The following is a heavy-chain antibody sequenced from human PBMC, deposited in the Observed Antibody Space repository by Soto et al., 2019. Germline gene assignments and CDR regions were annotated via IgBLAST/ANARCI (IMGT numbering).Heavy chain of an antibody. J-gene: IGHJ4*02. CDR3: ARGGGSTDYVANYYFDY. Sequence: QLRLQESGSGLVKPSQTLSLTCTVSGGSLSSGSFSWGWIRQPPGKGLEWIGYINYSGNTYYNPSLRRRVTISRDMSTNQFSLKLGSGTAADTAVDYCARGGGSTDYVANYYFDYWGRGTLVTVSS. CDR1: GGSLSSGSFS. V-gene: IGHV4-30-2*01. D-gene: IGHD4-17*01. CDR2: INYSGNT.